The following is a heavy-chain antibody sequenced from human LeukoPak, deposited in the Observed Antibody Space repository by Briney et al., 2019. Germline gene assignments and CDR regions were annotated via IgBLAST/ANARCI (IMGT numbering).Heavy chain of an antibody. D-gene: IGHD2-15*01. CDR1: GYSFTSYW. CDR3: ARSGYCSGGSCPTGAPDY. J-gene: IGHJ4*02. V-gene: IGHV5-51*01. CDR2: IYPGDSDT. Sequence: GESLKISCKGSGYSFTSYWIGWVRQMPGKGLEWMGIIYPGDSDTRYSPSFQGQVTISADKSISTAYLQWSSLKASDTAMYYCARSGYCSGGSCPTGAPDYRGQGTLVTVSS.